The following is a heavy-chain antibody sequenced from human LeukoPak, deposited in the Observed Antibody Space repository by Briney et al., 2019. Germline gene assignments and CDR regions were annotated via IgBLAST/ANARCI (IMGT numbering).Heavy chain of an antibody. CDR2: IYHSGST. Sequence: SETLSLTCTVSGYSINNGYYWGWIRQPPGKGLEWIGSIYHSGSTYYKPSLQSRVTISVDTSKNQFSLKLGSVTAADTAVYYCARGRYDFWSGPNNWFDPWGQGTLVTVSS. V-gene: IGHV4-38-2*02. CDR1: GYSINNGYY. D-gene: IGHD3-3*01. J-gene: IGHJ5*02. CDR3: ARGRYDFWSGPNNWFDP.